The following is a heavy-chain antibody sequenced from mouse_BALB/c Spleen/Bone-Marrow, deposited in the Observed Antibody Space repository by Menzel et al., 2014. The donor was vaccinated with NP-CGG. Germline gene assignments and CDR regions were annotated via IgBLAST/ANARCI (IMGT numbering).Heavy chain of an antibody. V-gene: IGHV1-15*01. CDR1: GYTFTDYE. CDR2: IDPETGYT. J-gene: IGHJ3*01. Sequence: QVQLQQSGAELVRPGASVTLSCKASGYTFTDYEMHWVKQTPVHGLEWIGGIDPETGYTAYNQKFKDKATVTADKSSTTAYMELRSLTSEDSAVYYCPIPYDGYYEFAYWGQGTLVTVSA. D-gene: IGHD2-3*01. CDR3: PIPYDGYYEFAY.